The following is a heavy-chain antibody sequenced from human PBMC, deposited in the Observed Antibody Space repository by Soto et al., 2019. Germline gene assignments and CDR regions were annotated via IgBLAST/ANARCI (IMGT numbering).Heavy chain of an antibody. Sequence: SETLSLTCTVSGGSISSYYWSWIRQPPGKGLEWIGYIYYSGSTNYNPSLKSRVTISVDTSKNQFSLKLSSVTAADTAVYYCARDGVGATTYYGMDVWGQGTTVTVSS. CDR2: IYYSGST. CDR3: ARDGVGATTYYGMDV. V-gene: IGHV4-59*01. J-gene: IGHJ6*02. D-gene: IGHD1-26*01. CDR1: GGSISSYY.